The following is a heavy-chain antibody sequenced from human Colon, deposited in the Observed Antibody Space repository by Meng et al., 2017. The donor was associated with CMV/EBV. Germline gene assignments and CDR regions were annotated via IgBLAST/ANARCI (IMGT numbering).Heavy chain of an antibody. CDR2: ISCYGDMT. D-gene: IGHD3-10*01. V-gene: IGHV3-23*01. CDR3: AKERFCDAPPKRSFDF. CDR1: GFAFNAYG. J-gene: IGHJ4*02. Sequence: GESLKISCVASGFAFNAYGMSWVRQAPGKGLEWVSSISCYGDMTYYADSVKGRFTISRDNSKTSQYLQMNSLRVEDTAVYYCAKERFCDAPPKRSFDFWGQGTQVTVSS.